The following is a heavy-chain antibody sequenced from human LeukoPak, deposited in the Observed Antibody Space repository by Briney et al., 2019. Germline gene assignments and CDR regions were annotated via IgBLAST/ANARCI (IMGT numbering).Heavy chain of an antibody. CDR2: ISYDGSNK. CDR1: GFTFSSYV. J-gene: IGHJ4*02. Sequence: GRYLRLSCAASGFTFSSYVMHWVRQAPGKGLEWVAIISYDGSNKYYADSVKGRFTISRDNSKNTLFLQMNSLRAEDTAVYYCAKDRTSVHLWLSDLDYWGQGTLVTVSS. V-gene: IGHV3-30*18. D-gene: IGHD5-18*01. CDR3: AKDRTSVHLWLSDLDY.